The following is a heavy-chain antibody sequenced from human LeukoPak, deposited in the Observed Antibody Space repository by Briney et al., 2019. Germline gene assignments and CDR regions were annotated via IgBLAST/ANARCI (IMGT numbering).Heavy chain of an antibody. CDR3: EVEGDSINAFDI. Sequence: GGAPEISFNGPRYRLTNYWIGWGRLIPGKGLGRVGIMYPGYSDTRYSPSFQGQVTISADKSLSTAYLQWSSLKDSHTAMYYCEVEGDSINAFDIWGQGTRVTVSS. CDR1: RYRLTNYW. V-gene: IGHV5-51*03. D-gene: IGHD2-15*01. CDR2: MYPGYSDT. J-gene: IGHJ3*02.